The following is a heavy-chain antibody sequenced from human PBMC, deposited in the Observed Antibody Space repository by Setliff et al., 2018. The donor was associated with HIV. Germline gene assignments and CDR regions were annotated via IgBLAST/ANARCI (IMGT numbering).Heavy chain of an antibody. CDR2: IFYSGST. CDR1: GGSFSTYY. D-gene: IGHD5-18*01. CDR3: ARSNSIKGYSYGPDAFDI. Sequence: SETLSLTCTVSGGSFSTYYWSWIRQPPGKGLEWIGYIFYSGSTNYNPSLKSRVTTSVDSSKNQFSLNLTSVTPADTAVYYCARSNSIKGYSYGPDAFDIWGQGTMVTVSS. J-gene: IGHJ3*02. V-gene: IGHV4-59*01.